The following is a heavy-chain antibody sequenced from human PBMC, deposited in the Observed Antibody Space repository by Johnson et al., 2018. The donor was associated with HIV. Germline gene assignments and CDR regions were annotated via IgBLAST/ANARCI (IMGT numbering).Heavy chain of an antibody. CDR2: SRNKANRYST. CDR1: GFTFSDHY. J-gene: IGHJ3*01. D-gene: IGHD3-10*01. Sequence: VQLVESGGGLVQPGGSLRLSCAASGFTFSDHYMDWVRQAPGKGLEWVGRSRNKANRYSTEYAASVKGRFTISRDDSKNSLSLQMSSLKTEDTAVYYCTRDRDGVGVSWGQGTMVTVSS. CDR3: TRDRDGVGVS. V-gene: IGHV3-72*01.